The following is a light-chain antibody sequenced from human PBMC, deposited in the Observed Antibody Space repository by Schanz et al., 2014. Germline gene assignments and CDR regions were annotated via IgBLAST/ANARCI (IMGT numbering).Light chain of an antibody. CDR1: SSNIRAYNY. CDR3: SSNGGVNIYV. V-gene: IGLV2-8*01. CDR2: DVT. Sequence: QSALTQPASVSGSPGQSITISCTGSSSNIRAYNYVSWYQHHPGKAPKLLIYDVTKRPSGVPDRFSGSKSGNTASLTVSGLQAEDEADYYCSSNGGVNIYVFGTGTKLTVL. J-gene: IGLJ1*01.